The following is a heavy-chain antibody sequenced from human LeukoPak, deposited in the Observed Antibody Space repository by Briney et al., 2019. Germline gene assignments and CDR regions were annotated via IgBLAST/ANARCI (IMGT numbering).Heavy chain of an antibody. CDR1: GYTFTSYD. CDR2: MNPNSGNT. Sequence: ASVKVSCKASGYTFTSYDINWVRQATGQGPEWMGWMNPNSGNTGYAQKFQGRVTMTRNTSISTAYMELSSLRSEDTAVYYCASGRLFKRRGNSSSWYVNDYWGQGTLVTVSS. V-gene: IGHV1-8*01. J-gene: IGHJ4*02. CDR3: ASGRLFKRRGNSSSWYVNDY. D-gene: IGHD6-13*01.